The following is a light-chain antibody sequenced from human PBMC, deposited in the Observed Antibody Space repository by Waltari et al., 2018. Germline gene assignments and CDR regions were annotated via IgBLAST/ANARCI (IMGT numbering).Light chain of an antibody. Sequence: QSVLTQPPSASGTPGQRVTIPCSGRSSNIASNFVYWYQQLPGTAPKLLIYRNNQRPSGVPDRFSGSKSGTSASLAISGLRSEDEADYYCAPWDDSLSGPGVFGGGTKLTVL. CDR1: SSNIASNF. CDR2: RNN. V-gene: IGLV1-47*01. CDR3: APWDDSLSGPGV. J-gene: IGLJ3*02.